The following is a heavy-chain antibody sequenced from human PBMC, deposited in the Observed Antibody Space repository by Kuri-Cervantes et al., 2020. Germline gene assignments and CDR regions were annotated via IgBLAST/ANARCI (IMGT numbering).Heavy chain of an antibody. CDR1: GFTFSSYA. D-gene: IGHD3-10*01. CDR2: ISYDGSNK. J-gene: IGHJ6*02. V-gene: IGHV3-30-3*01. Sequence: GGSLRLSCAASGFTFSSYAMHWVRQAPGKGLEWVAVISYDGSNKYYADSVKGRFTISRDNSKNTLYLQMNSLRAEDTAVYYCARDLNSSFGLLWFGEFNYYYYYGMDVWGQGTTVTVSS. CDR3: ARDLNSSFGLLWFGEFNYYYYYGMDV.